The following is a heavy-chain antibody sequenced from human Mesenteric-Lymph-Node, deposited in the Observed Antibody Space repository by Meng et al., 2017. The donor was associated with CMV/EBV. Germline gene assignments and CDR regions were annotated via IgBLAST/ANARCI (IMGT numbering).Heavy chain of an antibody. CDR3: ARAPKIVVVPAAILTITYYFDY. D-gene: IGHD2-2*01. CDR2: IYYSGST. J-gene: IGHJ4*02. Sequence: GSLRLSCTVSGGSISSSSYYWGWIRQPPGKGLEWIGSIYYSGSTYYNPSLKSRVTISVDTSKNQFSLKLSSVTAADTAVYYCARAPKIVVVPAAILTITYYFDYWGQGTLVTVSS. V-gene: IGHV4-39*07. CDR1: GGSISSSSYY.